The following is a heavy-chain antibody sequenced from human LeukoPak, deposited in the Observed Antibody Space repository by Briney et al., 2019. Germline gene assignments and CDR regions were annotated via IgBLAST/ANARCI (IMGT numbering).Heavy chain of an antibody. D-gene: IGHD1-26*01. CDR1: GGSISSYY. V-gene: IGHV4-59*01. Sequence: SETLSLTCTVSGGSISSYYWSWIRQPPGKGLEWIGYIYYSGSTNYNPSLKSRVTISVDTSKNQFSLKLSSVTAADTAVYYCARGGESGSYFAWDYFDYWGQGTLVTVSS. CDR3: ARGGESGSYFAWDYFDY. CDR2: IYYSGST. J-gene: IGHJ4*02.